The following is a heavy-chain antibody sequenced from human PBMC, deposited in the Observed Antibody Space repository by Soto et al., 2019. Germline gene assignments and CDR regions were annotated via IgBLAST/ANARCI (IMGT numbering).Heavy chain of an antibody. D-gene: IGHD3-3*01. CDR2: FDPEDGET. Sequence: QVQLVQSGAEVKKPGASVKVSCKVSGYTLTELSMHCVRQAHGKGLEWMGGFDPEDGETIYAQKFQGRVTMTEDTSKDKAYMELSRLRSEETAVYYCATSFEAVTAVDVWGEATTVTVSS. CDR1: GYTLTELS. CDR3: ATSFEAVTAVDV. J-gene: IGHJ6*01. V-gene: IGHV1-24*01.